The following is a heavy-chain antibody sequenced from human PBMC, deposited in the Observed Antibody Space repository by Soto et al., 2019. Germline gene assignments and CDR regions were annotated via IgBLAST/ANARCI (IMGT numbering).Heavy chain of an antibody. V-gene: IGHV4-31*03. CDR3: ARELFTVRGVTHYGMDV. D-gene: IGHD3-10*01. Sequence: SETLSLTCTVSGGSISSGGYYWSWIRQHPGKGLEWIGYIYYSGSTYYNPSLKSRVTISVDTSKNQFSLKLSSVTAADTAVYYCARELFTVRGVTHYGMDVWGQGTTVTVSS. CDR1: GGSISSGGYY. J-gene: IGHJ6*02. CDR2: IYYSGST.